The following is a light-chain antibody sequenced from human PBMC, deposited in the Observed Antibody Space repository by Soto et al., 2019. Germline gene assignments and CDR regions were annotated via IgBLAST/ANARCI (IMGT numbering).Light chain of an antibody. V-gene: IGKV1-12*01. Sequence: EIHMTQSPSSVSASLGDRVTITCRTSQGIRSWLSWYQQKPGTAPKLLIYAASTLQSGVPSRFRCRGSGTDCSLTISSLQPDDFETYYCQQANSFPITFGQGTRLEI. CDR3: QQANSFPIT. CDR1: QGIRSW. J-gene: IGKJ5*01. CDR2: AAS.